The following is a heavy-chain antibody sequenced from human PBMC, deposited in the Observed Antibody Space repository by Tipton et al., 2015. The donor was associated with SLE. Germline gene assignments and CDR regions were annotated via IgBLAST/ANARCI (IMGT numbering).Heavy chain of an antibody. CDR1: GGSLSSYY. J-gene: IGHJ5*02. CDR3: ARDRAICTRTTCYGDNWFDP. Sequence: TLSLTCTVSGGSLSSYYWSWIRQPPGKGLEWIASVHYRADTYYNASLSSRVAISIDTSKNEFSLKLTSVTAADTAVYFCARDRAICTRTTCYGDNWFDPWGQGTLVTVSS. V-gene: IGHV4-39*07. CDR2: VHYRADT. D-gene: IGHD1-14*01.